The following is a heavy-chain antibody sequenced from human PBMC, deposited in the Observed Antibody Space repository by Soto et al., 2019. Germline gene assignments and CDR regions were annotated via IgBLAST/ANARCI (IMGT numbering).Heavy chain of an antibody. Sequence: PGESLKISCKGSGYSFTTYWIGWVRQMPGKGLEGMVIIYPGDSDTRYSPSFQGQFTISADKSINTTYLQWSSLKASDTSIYYCARQAAAGKYYYAMDVWGQGTTVTVSS. CDR3: ARQAAAGKYYYAMDV. CDR1: GYSFTTYW. J-gene: IGHJ6*02. D-gene: IGHD6-13*01. V-gene: IGHV5-51*01. CDR2: IYPGDSDT.